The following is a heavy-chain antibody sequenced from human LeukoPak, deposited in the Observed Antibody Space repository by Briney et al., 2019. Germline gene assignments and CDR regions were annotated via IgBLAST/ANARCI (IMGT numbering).Heavy chain of an antibody. Sequence: SVKVSCKASGGTFSSYAISWVRQAPGQGLEWMGRIIPILGIANYAQKFQGRVTITADISTSTAYMELSSLRSEDTAVYYCATLGDFWSGYYTGGYFDYWGQGTLVTVSS. D-gene: IGHD3-3*01. V-gene: IGHV1-69*04. CDR3: ATLGDFWSGYYTGGYFDY. J-gene: IGHJ4*02. CDR1: GGTFSSYA. CDR2: IIPILGIA.